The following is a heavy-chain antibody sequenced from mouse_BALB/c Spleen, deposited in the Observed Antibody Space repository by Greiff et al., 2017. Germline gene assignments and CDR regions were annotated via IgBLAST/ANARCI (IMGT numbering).Heavy chain of an antibody. V-gene: IGHV5-17*02. CDR1: GFTFSSFG. D-gene: IGHD1-2*01. CDR2: ISSGSSTI. Sequence: DVKLVESGGGLVQPGGSRKLSCAASGFTFSSFGMHWVRQAPEKGLEWVAYISSGSSTIYYADTVKGRFTISRDNPKNTLFLQMTSLRSEDTAMYYCARSRYYGSYYAMDYWGQGTSVTVSS. J-gene: IGHJ4*01. CDR3: ARSRYYGSYYAMDY.